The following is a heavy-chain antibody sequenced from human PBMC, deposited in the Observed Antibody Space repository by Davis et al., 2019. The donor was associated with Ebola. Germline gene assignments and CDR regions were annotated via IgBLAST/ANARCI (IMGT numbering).Heavy chain of an antibody. D-gene: IGHD6-19*01. Sequence: MPGGSLRLSCAVYGGSFSDYYWSWIRQSPEKGLDWIGEINPSGSANYNPSLKSRVTISVDTSKNQFSLKLSSVTAADTAVYYCAREAYSSGWNAFDIWGQGTMVTVSS. J-gene: IGHJ3*02. CDR3: AREAYSSGWNAFDI. CDR2: INPSGSA. CDR1: GGSFSDYY. V-gene: IGHV4-34*01.